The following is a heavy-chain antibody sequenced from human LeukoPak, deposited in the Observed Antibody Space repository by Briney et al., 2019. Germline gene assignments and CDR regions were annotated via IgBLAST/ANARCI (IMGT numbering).Heavy chain of an antibody. V-gene: IGHV3-21*01. Sequence: PGGSLRLSCAASGFTFSSYNINWVRQAPGKGLEGVSSISSSSSYIYYADSVKGRFTISRDNAKNSLYLQMNSLRAEDTAVYYCASQGSSWPFDYWGQGTLVTVSS. CDR3: ASQGSSWPFDY. D-gene: IGHD6-13*01. CDR1: GFTFSSYN. CDR2: ISSSSSYI. J-gene: IGHJ4*02.